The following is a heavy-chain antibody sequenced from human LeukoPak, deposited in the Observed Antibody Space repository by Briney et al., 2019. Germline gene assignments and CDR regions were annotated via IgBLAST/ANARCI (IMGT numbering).Heavy chain of an antibody. J-gene: IGHJ6*02. CDR1: GGTFSSYA. CDR2: IIPIFGTA. V-gene: IGHV1-69*13. CDR3: ARDRLPRYSSSWSLGSYYYYYGMDV. Sequence: GASVKVSCKASGGTFSSYAISWVRQAPGQGLEWMGGIIPIFGTANYAQKFQGRVTITADESTSTAYIEPSSLRSEDTAVYYCARDRLPRYSSSWSLGSYYYYYGMDVWGQGTTVTVSS. D-gene: IGHD6-13*01.